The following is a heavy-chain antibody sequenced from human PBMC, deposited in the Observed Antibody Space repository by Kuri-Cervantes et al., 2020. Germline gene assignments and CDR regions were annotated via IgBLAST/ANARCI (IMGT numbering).Heavy chain of an antibody. J-gene: IGHJ6*02. CDR1: GFTFSSYW. CDR2: INSDGSST. D-gene: IGHD4-17*01. CDR3: ARETVTTYYYYYYGTDV. Sequence: GESLKISCAASGFTFSSYWMHWVRQAPGKGLVWVSRINSDGSSTSYADSVKGRFTISRDNSKNTLYLQMNSLRAEDTAVYYCARETVTTYYYYYYGTDVWGQGTTVTVSS. V-gene: IGHV3-74*01.